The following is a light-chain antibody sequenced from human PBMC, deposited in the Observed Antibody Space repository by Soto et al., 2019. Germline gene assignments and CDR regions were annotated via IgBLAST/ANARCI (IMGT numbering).Light chain of an antibody. Sequence: QPVLTQSPSASASLGASVKLTCTLSSGHSSYAIAWHQQQPEKGPRYLMKLNSDGSHSKGDGIPDRFSGSSSGAERYLTTSSLQSEDGADYYCQTWGTGVVFGGGTKLTVL. J-gene: IGLJ2*01. CDR3: QTWGTGVV. V-gene: IGLV4-69*01. CDR1: SGHSSYA. CDR2: LNSDGSH.